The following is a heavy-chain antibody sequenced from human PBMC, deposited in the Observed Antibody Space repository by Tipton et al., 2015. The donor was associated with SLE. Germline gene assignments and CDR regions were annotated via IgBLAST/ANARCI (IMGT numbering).Heavy chain of an antibody. D-gene: IGHD3-3*01. Sequence: TLSLTCTVSGGSISSYYWSWIRQPPGKGLEWIGYIYYSGSTNYNPSLKSRVTISVDTSKNQFSLKLSSVTAADTAVYYCARVPIFGVINDAFDIWGQGTMVSVSS. CDR3: ARVPIFGVINDAFDI. CDR1: GGSISSYY. CDR2: IYYSGST. V-gene: IGHV4-59*12. J-gene: IGHJ3*02.